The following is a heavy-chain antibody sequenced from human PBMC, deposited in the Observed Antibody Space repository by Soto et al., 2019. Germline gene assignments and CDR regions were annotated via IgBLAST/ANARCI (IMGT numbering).Heavy chain of an antibody. CDR1: GGSISSYY. V-gene: IGHV4-59*01. D-gene: IGHD6-13*01. CDR3: AGSSSWYLRENWFDP. J-gene: IGHJ5*02. CDR2: IYYSGST. Sequence: SETLSLTCTVSGGSISSYYWSWIRQPPGKGLEWIGYIYYSGSTNYNPSLKSRVTISVDTSKNQFSLKLSSVTAADTAVYYCAGSSSWYLRENWFDPWGQGTLVTVSS.